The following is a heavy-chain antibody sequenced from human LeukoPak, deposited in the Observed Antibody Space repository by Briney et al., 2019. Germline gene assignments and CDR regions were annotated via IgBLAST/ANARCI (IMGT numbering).Heavy chain of an antibody. V-gene: IGHV3-30*04. D-gene: IGHD5-18*01. CDR3: AKDRLQIWSYVGILDH. CDR2: ISSDGRHI. J-gene: IGHJ4*02. Sequence: GGSLRLSCAASGFTISAYNMFWVRQAPGKGLEWVAVISSDGRHIDYPDSVQGRFTISRDISKNTLYLQMNSLTDDDTAVYFCAKDRLQIWSYVGILDHWGQGALVTVSS. CDR1: GFTISAYN.